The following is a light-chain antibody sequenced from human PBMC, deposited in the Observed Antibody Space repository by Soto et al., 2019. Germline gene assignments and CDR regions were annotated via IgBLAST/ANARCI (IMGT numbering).Light chain of an antibody. CDR2: EAS. Sequence: IQMTQSPSTLSASVGDRATITCLASQSIRCWLAWFQQKAGKAPKLLIYEASRLESGVPSRISGSGSGTEFTLTISSLQPDDFATYYCQQYTSYPWTFGQGTKVDI. CDR3: QQYTSYPWT. CDR1: QSIRCW. J-gene: IGKJ1*01. V-gene: IGKV1-5*03.